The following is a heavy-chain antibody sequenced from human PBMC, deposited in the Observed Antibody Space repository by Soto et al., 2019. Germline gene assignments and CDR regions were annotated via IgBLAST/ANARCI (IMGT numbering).Heavy chain of an antibody. CDR2: IWYDGSNK. D-gene: IGHD2-15*01. CDR3: ARTDIVVVVAATLRGYYGMDV. V-gene: IGHV3-33*01. Sequence: QVQLVESGGGVVQPGRSLRLSCAASGFTFSSCGMHWVRQAPGKGLEWVAVIWYDGSNKYYADSVKGRFTISRDNSKNTLYLQMNSLRAEDTAVYYCARTDIVVVVAATLRGYYGMDVWDQGTTVTVSS. CDR1: GFTFSSCG. J-gene: IGHJ6*02.